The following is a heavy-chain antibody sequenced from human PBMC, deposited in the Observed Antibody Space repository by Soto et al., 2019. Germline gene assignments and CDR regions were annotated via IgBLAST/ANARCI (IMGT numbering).Heavy chain of an antibody. CDR1: GGSITSGGYY. J-gene: IGHJ1*01. CDR2: ILYSGST. Sequence: SETLSLTCTVSGGSITSGGYYWSWIRQHPGKGLEWIGYILYSGSTYYNPSLKVRVTISVDTSRNQFSLKLTSVTAADTAVYYCARDQGEGPAEYFQHWGQGTLVPVSS. V-gene: IGHV4-31*03. CDR3: ARDQGEGPAEYFQH.